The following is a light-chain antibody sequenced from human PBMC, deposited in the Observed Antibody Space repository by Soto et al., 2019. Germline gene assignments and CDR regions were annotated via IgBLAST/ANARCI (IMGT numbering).Light chain of an antibody. V-gene: IGKV1-5*03. J-gene: IGKJ1*01. CDR3: QHYKSYPWT. Sequence: DVHITQSPSTRSASVGDRFTITFRASQTISGWLAWYQQKPGKAPKLLMYKASNLESGVPSRFSGSGSETEFTLTISSLQPDDFAIYYCQHYKSYPWTFGQGTKVDIK. CDR2: KAS. CDR1: QTISGW.